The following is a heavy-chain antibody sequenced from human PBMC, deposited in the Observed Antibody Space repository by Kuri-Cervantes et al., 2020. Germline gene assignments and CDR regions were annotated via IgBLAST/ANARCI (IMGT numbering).Heavy chain of an antibody. CDR2: IDRRGST. CDR3: ARDLDWFDP. CDR1: GGSFSGYY. J-gene: IGHJ5*02. Sequence: SETLSLTCAVYGGSFSGYYWSWIRQPPGKGLEWIGEIDRRGSTNYNPSLKSRVTASVDTSKNQFSLRLSSVTAADTAVYYCARDLDWFDPWGQGTLVTVSS. V-gene: IGHV4-34*01.